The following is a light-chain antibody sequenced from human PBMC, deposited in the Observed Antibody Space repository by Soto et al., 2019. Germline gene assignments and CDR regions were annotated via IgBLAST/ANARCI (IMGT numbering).Light chain of an antibody. V-gene: IGKV1-5*01. CDR1: ESIDNW. CDR2: AAS. J-gene: IGKJ1*01. Sequence: DIQMTQSPSTLSASVGDTVTITCRASESIDNWLAWYQQKPGKAPKLLIFAASTLVRGVPSRFSGRGSGTEFSLTFSSLQAYDYATFYFQQDHTHWTFGQGTKVEIK. CDR3: QQDHTHWT.